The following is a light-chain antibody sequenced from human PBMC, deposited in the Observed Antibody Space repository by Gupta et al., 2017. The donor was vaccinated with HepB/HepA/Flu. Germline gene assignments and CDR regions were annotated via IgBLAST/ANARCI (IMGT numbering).Light chain of an antibody. CDR1: SDINVGSNN. Sequence: QPVLTQPPSSSASPGQSARLTCTSPSDINVGSNNRYWYQQKPGSPPRDHLYYYSDSDKGQGPGGPSRFSGCKDASANTGILLISGLEEEDEADYYCMIWPSNAVGFGGGTKLNVL. CDR3: MIWPSNAVG. V-gene: IGLV5-37*01. CDR2: YYSDSDK. J-gene: IGLJ2*01.